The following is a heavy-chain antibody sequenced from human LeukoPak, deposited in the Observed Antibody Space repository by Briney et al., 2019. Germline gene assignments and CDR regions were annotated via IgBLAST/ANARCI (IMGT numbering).Heavy chain of an antibody. CDR3: AKVADYGDDDDY. V-gene: IGHV3-33*06. D-gene: IGHD4-17*01. J-gene: IGHJ4*02. CDR1: GFTFSSYG. Sequence: GGPLRLSCAASGFTFSSYGMHWVRQAPGKGLEWVAVIWYDGSNKYYADSVKGRFTISRDNSKNTLYLQMNSLRAEDTAVNYCAKVADYGDDDDYWGQGTLVTVSS. CDR2: IWYDGSNK.